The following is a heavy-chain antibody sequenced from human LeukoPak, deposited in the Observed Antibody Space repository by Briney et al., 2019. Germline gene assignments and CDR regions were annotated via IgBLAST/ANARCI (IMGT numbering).Heavy chain of an antibody. Sequence: GGSLRLSCAASGFTVSSNYMSWVRQAPGKGLEWVANIKQDGSETYYVDSVRGRFTISRDNAKNSLYLQMNSLRAEDTAVYYCARDWYYDFLTATDYWGQGTLVTVSS. CDR1: GFTVSSNY. J-gene: IGHJ4*02. D-gene: IGHD3-9*01. CDR3: ARDWYYDFLTATDY. CDR2: IKQDGSET. V-gene: IGHV3-7*01.